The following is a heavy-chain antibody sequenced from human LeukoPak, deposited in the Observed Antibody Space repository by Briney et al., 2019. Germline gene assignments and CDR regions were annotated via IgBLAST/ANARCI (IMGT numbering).Heavy chain of an antibody. CDR1: GYTFTGYY. J-gene: IGHJ4*02. V-gene: IGHV1-46*01. CDR3: ARDPHIVGATPDY. CDR2: INPSGGST. D-gene: IGHD1-26*01. Sequence: ASVKVSCKASGYTFTGYYMHWVRQAPGQGLEWMGWINPSGGSTSYAQKFQGRVTMTRDTSTSTVYMELSSLRSEDTAVYYCARDPHIVGATPDYWGQGTLVTVSS.